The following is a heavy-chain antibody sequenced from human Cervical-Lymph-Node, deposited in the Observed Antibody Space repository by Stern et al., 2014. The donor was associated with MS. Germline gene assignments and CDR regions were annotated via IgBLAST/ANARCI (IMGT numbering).Heavy chain of an antibody. D-gene: IGHD4-17*01. CDR1: GNTFTYYV. J-gene: IGHJ4*02. Sequence: VQLVESGAAVKKPGASVKVSCEASGNTFTYYVIHWVRQAPGQSLELMGWINVGNGHTQYSQQFQGRVTLTRDAAADTAYMEVSGLRSEDTAVYYCARGGGQTVLDYWGQGTLVTVSS. V-gene: IGHV1-3*01. CDR2: INVGNGHT. CDR3: ARGGGQTVLDY.